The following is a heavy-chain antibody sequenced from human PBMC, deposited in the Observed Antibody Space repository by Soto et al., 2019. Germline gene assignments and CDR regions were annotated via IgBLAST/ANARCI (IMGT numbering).Heavy chain of an antibody. J-gene: IGHJ5*02. CDR2: ISSSGSTI. Sequence: GSLRLSCADSGFAFSDYYMSWIRQAPGKGLEWVSYISSSGSTIYYADSVKGRFTISRDNAKNSLYLQMNSLRAEDTAVYYCAKIRIFGSWSPENWFYAWGRGTLVTVS. CDR1: GFAFSDYY. D-gene: IGHD3-10*01. CDR3: AKIRIFGSWSPENWFYA. V-gene: IGHV3-11*01.